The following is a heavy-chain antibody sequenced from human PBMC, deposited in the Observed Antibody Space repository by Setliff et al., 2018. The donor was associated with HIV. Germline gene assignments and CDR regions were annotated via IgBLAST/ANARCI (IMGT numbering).Heavy chain of an antibody. Sequence: ASVKVSCKASGYTFTSYYMHWVRQAPGQGLEWMGIINPSGGSTSYAQKFQGRVTMTRDTSTSTVYMELSRLRSEDTAVYYCAGSNRYSSSSNWFDPWGQGTLVTVAS. D-gene: IGHD6-6*01. CDR1: GYTFTSYY. V-gene: IGHV1-46*01. CDR2: INPSGGST. J-gene: IGHJ5*02. CDR3: AGSNRYSSSSNWFDP.